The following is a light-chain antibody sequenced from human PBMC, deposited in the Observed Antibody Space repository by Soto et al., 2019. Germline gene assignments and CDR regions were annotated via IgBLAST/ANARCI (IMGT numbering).Light chain of an antibody. CDR1: QSVNRY. Sequence: LLPHSPAALSLSLGQRATLSYRPSQSVNRYLAWYQQKPGQAPRLLIYDTSNRATGIPARFSGSGSGTDFTLTISSLEPEDFAVYYCQQREHWPPITFGQGSRLEI. V-gene: IGKV3-11*01. CDR2: DTS. J-gene: IGKJ5*01. CDR3: QQREHWPPIT.